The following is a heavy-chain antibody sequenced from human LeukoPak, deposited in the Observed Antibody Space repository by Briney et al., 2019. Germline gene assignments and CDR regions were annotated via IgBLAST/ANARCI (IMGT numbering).Heavy chain of an antibody. J-gene: IGHJ3*01. CDR2: ITSSSSYI. CDR1: GFTFSSYT. D-gene: IGHD5-24*01. Sequence: GGSLRLSCAASGFTFSSYTMNWVRQAPGKGLEWVSSITSSSSYIYYADSVMGRFTISRDNANNSLYLQMNSLRADDTAVYYCAMKAVPRPRLHDAFDFWGQGTVVSVSS. CDR3: AMKAVPRPRLHDAFDF. V-gene: IGHV3-21*04.